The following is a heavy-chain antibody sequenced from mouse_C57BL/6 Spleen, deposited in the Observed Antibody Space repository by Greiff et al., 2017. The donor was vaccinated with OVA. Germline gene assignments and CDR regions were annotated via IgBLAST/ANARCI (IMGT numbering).Heavy chain of an antibody. V-gene: IGHV1-80*01. J-gene: IGHJ4*01. CDR1: GYAFSSYW. CDR3: AREFYGSSYCAMDY. Sequence: ESGAELVKPGASVKISCKASGYAFSSYWMNWVKQRPGKGLEWIGQIYPGDGDTNYNGKFKGKATLTADKSSSTAYMQLSSLTSEDSAVYFCAREFYGSSYCAMDYWGQGTSVTVSS. D-gene: IGHD1-1*01. CDR2: IYPGDGDT.